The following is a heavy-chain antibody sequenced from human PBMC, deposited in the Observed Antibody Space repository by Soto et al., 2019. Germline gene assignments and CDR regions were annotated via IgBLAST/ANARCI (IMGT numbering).Heavy chain of an antibody. CDR3: ARDLMGVAHFGY. CDR2: IYYSGST. D-gene: IGHD3-10*01. V-gene: IGHV4-31*03. Sequence: SETLSLTCTVSGGSISSGGYYWSWIRQHPGKGLEWIGYIYYSGSTYYNPSLKSRVTISVDTSKNQFSLKLSSVTAADTAVYYCARDLMGVAHFGYWGQGTLVTVSS. J-gene: IGHJ4*02. CDR1: GGSISSGGYY.